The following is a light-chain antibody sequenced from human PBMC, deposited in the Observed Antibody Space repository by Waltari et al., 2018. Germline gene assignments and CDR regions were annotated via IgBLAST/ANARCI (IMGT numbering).Light chain of an antibody. J-gene: IGLJ2*01. V-gene: IGLV1-40*01. CDR2: GNS. CDR3: QSYDSSLSGSVV. CDR1: RSNIGAGYD. Sequence: QSVLTQPPSVSGAPRQRVTISCTGSRSNIGAGYDVHWYQQLPGTAPKLLIYGNSNRPSGVPDRFSGSKSGTSASLAITGLQAEDEADYYCQSYDSSLSGSVVFGGGTKLTVL.